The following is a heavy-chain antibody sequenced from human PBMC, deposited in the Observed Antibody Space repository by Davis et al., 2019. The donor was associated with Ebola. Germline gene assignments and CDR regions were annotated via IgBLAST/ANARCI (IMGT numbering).Heavy chain of an antibody. CDR3: ARGGTGTYY. Sequence: GSLRLSCTVSGDPISSNYWSWIRQSPGKGLEWIGQISHSGRTIYNPSLESRVTISVDTSKNQFSLYLISVTAADTAVYYCARGGTGTYYWGQGTQVTVSS. D-gene: IGHD1-14*01. CDR1: GDPISSNY. J-gene: IGHJ4*02. V-gene: IGHV4-59*01. CDR2: ISHSGRT.